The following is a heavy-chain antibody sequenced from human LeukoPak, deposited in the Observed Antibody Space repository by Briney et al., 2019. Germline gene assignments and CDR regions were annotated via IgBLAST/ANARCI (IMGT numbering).Heavy chain of an antibody. CDR2: IYYSGST. J-gene: IGHJ4*02. CDR1: GGSISSSSYY. Sequence: SETLSLTCTASGGSISSSSYYWGWIRQPPGKGLEWIGSIYYSGSTYYNPSLKSRVTISVDTSKTQFSLKLSSVAAADTAVYYVQRTWIPVPFDYWGQGTLVTVSS. V-gene: IGHV4-39*01. D-gene: IGHD5-18*01. CDR3: QRTWIPVPFDY.